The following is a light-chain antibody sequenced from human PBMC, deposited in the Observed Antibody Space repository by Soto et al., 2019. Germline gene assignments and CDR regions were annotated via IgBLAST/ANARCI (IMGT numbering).Light chain of an antibody. Sequence: DIQMTQSPSTLSASVGDRVTITCRASQSISSWLAWYQQKPGKAPKLLIYKASSLESGVPSRFSGSGSGTESTLTISSLQTDDFSTYYCQQYNSPRSTFGQGTRLEIK. CDR2: KAS. J-gene: IGKJ5*01. CDR3: QQYNSPRST. V-gene: IGKV1-5*03. CDR1: QSISSW.